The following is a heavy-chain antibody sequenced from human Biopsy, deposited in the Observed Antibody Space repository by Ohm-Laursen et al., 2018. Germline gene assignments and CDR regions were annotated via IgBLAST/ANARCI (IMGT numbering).Heavy chain of an antibody. CDR2: ISSSGSFI. CDR1: GFTFSPYS. Sequence: SLRLSCAASGFTFSPYSMNWVRQAPGQGLEWVSSISSSGSFIYFADSVKGRFTNSRDNARNSLYLQMNSLRAEDTAVYYCGRGQTVAPGYYGMDVWGQGTTVTVSS. CDR3: GRGQTVAPGYYGMDV. J-gene: IGHJ6*02. V-gene: IGHV3-21*01. D-gene: IGHD4-17*01.